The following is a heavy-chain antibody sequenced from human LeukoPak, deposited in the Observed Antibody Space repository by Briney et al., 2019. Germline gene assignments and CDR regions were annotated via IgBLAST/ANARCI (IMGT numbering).Heavy chain of an antibody. J-gene: IGHJ4*02. D-gene: IGHD2-21*02. CDR1: GYTFTGYY. V-gene: IGHV1-2*02. Sequence: GASVKVSCKASGYTFTGYYMHWVRQAPGQGLEWMGWINPNSGGTNYAQKFQGRVSMTRDTSISTAYMELSRLRSDDTAVYDCARSMGAYCGGDCDPLDYWGQGTLVTVSS. CDR2: INPNSGGT. CDR3: ARSMGAYCGGDCDPLDY.